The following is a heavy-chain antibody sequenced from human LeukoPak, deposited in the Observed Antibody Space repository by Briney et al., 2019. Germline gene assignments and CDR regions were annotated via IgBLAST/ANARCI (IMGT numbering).Heavy chain of an antibody. CDR2: ISGGGVTA. J-gene: IGHJ6*02. CDR3: ARNQQLGGHSYYYYGMDV. D-gene: IGHD3-16*01. CDR1: GFTSIAYA. Sequence: GGSLRLSCVGSGFTSIAYALTWARQAPGKGLEWVSGISGGGVTAYYADSVKGRFTISRDNSKNTLYLQMNSLRADDTAIYYCARNQQLGGHSYYYYGMDVWGQGTTVTVSS. V-gene: IGHV3-23*01.